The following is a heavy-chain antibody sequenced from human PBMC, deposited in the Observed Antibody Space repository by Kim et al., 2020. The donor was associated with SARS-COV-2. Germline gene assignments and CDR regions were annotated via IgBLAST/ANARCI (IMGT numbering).Heavy chain of an antibody. J-gene: IGHJ4*02. D-gene: IGHD3-10*01. V-gene: IGHV4-39*01. Sequence: SETLSLTCTVSGGSISSSSYYWGWIRQPPGKGLEWIGSIYYSGSTYYNPSLKSRVTISVDTSKNQFSLKLSSVTAADTAVYYCARLRGFGESRDYWGQGTLVTVSS. CDR3: ARLRGFGESRDY. CDR1: GGSISSSSYY. CDR2: IYYSGST.